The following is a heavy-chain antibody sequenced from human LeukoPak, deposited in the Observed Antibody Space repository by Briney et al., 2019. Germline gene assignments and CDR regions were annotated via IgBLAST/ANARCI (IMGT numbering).Heavy chain of an antibody. J-gene: IGHJ5*02. CDR1: GFTFSSYS. CDR2: ISSSSSYI. V-gene: IGHV3-21*01. Sequence: GGSLRLSCAASGFTFSSYSMNWVRQAPGKGLEWVSSISSSSSYIYYADSVKGRFTISRDNAKNSLYLQMDSLRAEDTAVYYCATDEDRWFDPWGQGTLVTVSS. CDR3: ATDEDRWFDP.